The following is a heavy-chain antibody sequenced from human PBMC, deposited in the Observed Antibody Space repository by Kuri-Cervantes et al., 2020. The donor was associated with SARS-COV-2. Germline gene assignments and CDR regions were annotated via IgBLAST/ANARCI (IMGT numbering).Heavy chain of an antibody. CDR1: GFTFSSYS. CDR3: AKNIASRFGELLDWFDS. Sequence: GGSLRLSCAASGFTFSSYSMNWVRQAPGKGLEWVSSISSSSSYIYYADSVKGRFTISRDNSKNTLYLQMNSLRAEDTAVYYCAKNIASRFGELLDWFDSWGQGTLVTVSS. J-gene: IGHJ5*01. D-gene: IGHD3-10*01. CDR2: ISSSSSYI. V-gene: IGHV3-21*04.